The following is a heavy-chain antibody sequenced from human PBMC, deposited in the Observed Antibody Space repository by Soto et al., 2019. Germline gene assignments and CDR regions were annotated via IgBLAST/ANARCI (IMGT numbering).Heavy chain of an antibody. CDR2: ISGSGGTT. J-gene: IGHJ1*01. D-gene: IGHD2-15*01. Sequence: EVQLLESGGGLVQPGGSLRLACAASGFTLSSYAMSWVRQAPGKGLEWVSAISGSGGTTYYADSVEGRFTISRDNSKNTLYLQMNGLRAEDTAVYSCAKSGVVAATRFPPGYFQHWGRGTLVTVSS. CDR3: AKSGVVAATRFPPGYFQH. V-gene: IGHV3-23*01. CDR1: GFTLSSYA.